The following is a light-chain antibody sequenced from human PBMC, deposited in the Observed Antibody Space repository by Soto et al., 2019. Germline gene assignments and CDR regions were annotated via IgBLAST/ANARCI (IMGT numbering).Light chain of an antibody. J-gene: IGKJ1*01. CDR2: KAS. V-gene: IGKV1-5*03. CDR1: QSISDW. Sequence: DIQMTQSPSTLSASVGDRVTITCRASQSISDWLAWYQQKPGKAPKILIYKASSLESGVPSRFSGNGSETEFTLTISSLQPDDFATYYCQQYNSYSETFGQGTKV. CDR3: QQYNSYSET.